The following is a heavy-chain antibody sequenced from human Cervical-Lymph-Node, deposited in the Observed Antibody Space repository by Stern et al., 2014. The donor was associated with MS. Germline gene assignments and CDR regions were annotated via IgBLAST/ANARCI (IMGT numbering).Heavy chain of an antibody. CDR2: INYIGVT. CDR1: GGSISNYY. D-gene: IGHD6-19*01. J-gene: IGHJ4*02. V-gene: IGHV4-59*01. Sequence: QVQLQESGPGLVKPSETLSLTCSVSGGSISNYYWSWIRQPPGKRPEWIGSINYIGVTTYYPPLKSRVIMLMDRYKNKFSLKLNSVTAADTAVYYCARSRSGWNYYFDYWSQGTLVTVSS. CDR3: ARSRSGWNYYFDY.